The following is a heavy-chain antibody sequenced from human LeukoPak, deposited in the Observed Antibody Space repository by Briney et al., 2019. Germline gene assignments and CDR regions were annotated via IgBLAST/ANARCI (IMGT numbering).Heavy chain of an antibody. CDR3: ARGVRYFDWSGYDY. Sequence: PSETLSLTCTVSGGSISSYYWSWIRQPPGKGLEWIGYIYYSGSTNYNPSLKSRVTISVDTSKNQLSLKLSSVTAADTAVYYCARGVRYFDWSGYDYWGQGTLVTVSS. CDR2: IYYSGST. D-gene: IGHD3-9*01. J-gene: IGHJ4*02. V-gene: IGHV4-59*01. CDR1: GGSISSYY.